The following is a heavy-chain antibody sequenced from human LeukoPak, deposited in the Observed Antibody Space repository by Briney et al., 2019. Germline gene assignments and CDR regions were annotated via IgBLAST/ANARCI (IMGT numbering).Heavy chain of an antibody. J-gene: IGHJ4*02. CDR1: GYSISSGYY. V-gene: IGHV4-38-2*02. D-gene: IGHD3-22*01. Sequence: SETLSLTCTVSGYSISSGYYWGWIRQPPGKGLEWIGSIYHSGSTYYNPSLKSRVTISVDTSKNQFSLKLSSVTAADTAVCYCARDQRDYYDSSDFDYWGQGTLVTVSS. CDR3: ARDQRDYYDSSDFDY. CDR2: IYHSGST.